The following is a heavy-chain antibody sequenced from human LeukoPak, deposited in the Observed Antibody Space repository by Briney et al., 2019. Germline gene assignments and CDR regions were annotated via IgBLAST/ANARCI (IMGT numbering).Heavy chain of an antibody. Sequence: GGSLRLSCAASGFTFSSYSMNWVRQAPGKGLEWVSSISSSSSYIYQADSVKGRFTISRDNAKNSLYLQMNSLRAEDTALYYCATDILTGYPNAFDIWGQGTMVTVSS. CDR1: GFTFSSYS. V-gene: IGHV3-21*01. CDR2: ISSSSSYI. D-gene: IGHD3-9*01. CDR3: ATDILTGYPNAFDI. J-gene: IGHJ3*02.